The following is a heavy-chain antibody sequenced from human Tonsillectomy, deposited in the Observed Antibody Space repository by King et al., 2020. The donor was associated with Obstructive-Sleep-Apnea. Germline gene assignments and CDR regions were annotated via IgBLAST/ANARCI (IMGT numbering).Heavy chain of an antibody. Sequence: VQLVESGAEVKKPGASVKVSCKASGYTFTSYYMHWVRQAPGQGLEWMGIINPSGGSTSYAQKFQGRVTMTRDTSTSTVYMALSSLRSEDTAVYYCAGDHRLLWFGEFYYYFDYWGQGTLVTVSS. CDR1: GYTFTSYY. CDR2: INPSGGST. D-gene: IGHD3-10*01. J-gene: IGHJ4*02. CDR3: AGDHRLLWFGEFYYYFDY. V-gene: IGHV1-46*01.